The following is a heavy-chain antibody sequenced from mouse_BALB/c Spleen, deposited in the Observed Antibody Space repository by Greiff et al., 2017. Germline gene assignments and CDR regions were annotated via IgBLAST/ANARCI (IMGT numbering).Heavy chain of an antibody. CDR3: ARPYDGYYVRFAY. D-gene: IGHD2-3*01. CDR2: IYPGSGNT. CDR1: GYTFTDYY. J-gene: IGHJ3*01. V-gene: IGHV1-84*02. Sequence: QVQLKQSGPELVKPGASVKISCKASGYTFTDYYINWVKQKPGQGLEWIGWIYPGSGNTKYNEKFEGKATLTVDTSSSTAYMQLSSLTSEDTAVYFCARPYDGYYVRFAYWGQGTLVTVSA.